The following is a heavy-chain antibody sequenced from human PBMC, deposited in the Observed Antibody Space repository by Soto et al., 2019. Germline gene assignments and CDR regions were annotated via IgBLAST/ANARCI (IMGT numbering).Heavy chain of an antibody. D-gene: IGHD3-22*01. V-gene: IGHV1-69*13. CDR3: ARDLKRYYDSSGYGYYYYGMDV. Sequence: SVKVSCKASGGTFSSYAISWVRQAPGQGLEWMGGIIPIFGSANYAQKFQGRVTITADESTSTAYMEPSSLRSEDTAVYYCARDLKRYYDSSGYGYYYYGMDVWGQGTTVTAP. CDR2: IIPIFGSA. J-gene: IGHJ6*02. CDR1: GGTFSSYA.